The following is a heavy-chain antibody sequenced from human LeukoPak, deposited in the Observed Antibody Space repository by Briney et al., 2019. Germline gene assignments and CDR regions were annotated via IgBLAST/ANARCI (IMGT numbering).Heavy chain of an antibody. D-gene: IGHD3-3*01. J-gene: IGHJ4*02. CDR2: IYTSGST. Sequence: PSETLSLTCTVSGGSISSYYWSWLRQPAGKGLEWIGRIYTSGSTNYNPSLKSRVTMSVDTSKNQFSQKLSSVTAADTAVYYCARVNYDFWSGYQYHYFDYWGQGTLVTVSS. CDR3: ARVNYDFWSGYQYHYFDY. V-gene: IGHV4-4*07. CDR1: GGSISSYY.